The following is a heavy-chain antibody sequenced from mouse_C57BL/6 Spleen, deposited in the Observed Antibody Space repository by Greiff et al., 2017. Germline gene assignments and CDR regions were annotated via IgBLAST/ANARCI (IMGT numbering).Heavy chain of an antibody. J-gene: IGHJ1*03. D-gene: IGHD1-1*01. Sequence: QVQLQQSGPGLVQPSQSLSITCTVSGFSLTSYGVHWVRQSPGKGLEWLGVIWRGGSTDYNAAFMSRLSITKDNSKSQVFFKMNSLQADDTAIYYCAKNYYGSSNTTYFEGWGTGTTVTVSS. CDR1: GFSLTSYG. CDR3: AKNYYGSSNTTYFEG. V-gene: IGHV2-5*01. CDR2: IWRGGST.